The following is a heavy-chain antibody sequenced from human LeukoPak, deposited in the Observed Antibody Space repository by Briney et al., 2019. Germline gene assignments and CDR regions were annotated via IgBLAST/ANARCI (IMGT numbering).Heavy chain of an antibody. CDR1: GFPFTSYE. J-gene: IGHJ4*02. V-gene: IGHV3-48*03. CDR3: ARHLPRWFVFDS. D-gene: IGHD3-10*01. Sequence: GGSLRLSCSASGFPFTSYEFNSVCQAPGKGPEWLSYIDNTGNNIYYADSVKVRFAITIDDAQNSVYLQMNSLRVEDSAIYFCARHLPRWFVFDSWGQGTLVTVSS. CDR2: IDNTGNNI.